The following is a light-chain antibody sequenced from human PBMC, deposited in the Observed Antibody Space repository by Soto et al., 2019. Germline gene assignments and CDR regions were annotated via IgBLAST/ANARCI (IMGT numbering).Light chain of an antibody. Sequence: QAALTQPASVSGSPGQSITISCTGTSRDVGGYKYVSWYQLHPGKAPKLMIYEVSNRPSGISNRFAASKSGNTASLTISGLQAEDEADYYCFSYTSSTAYVFGTGTQLTV. CDR1: SRDVGGYKY. V-gene: IGLV2-14*01. CDR2: EVS. CDR3: FSYTSSTAYV. J-gene: IGLJ1*01.